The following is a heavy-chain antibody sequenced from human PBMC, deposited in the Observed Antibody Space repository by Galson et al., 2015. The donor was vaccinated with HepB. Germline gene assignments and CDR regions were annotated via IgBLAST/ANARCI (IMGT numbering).Heavy chain of an antibody. D-gene: IGHD6-13*01. Sequence: SVKVSCKASGYTFTSYYMHWVRQAPGQGLEWMGIINPSGGSTSYAQKFQGRVTMTRDTSTSTVYMELSSLRSEDTAVYYCARDVIVIAAAASYGMDVWGQGTTVTVSS. V-gene: IGHV1-46*01. CDR1: GYTFTSYY. CDR3: ARDVIVIAAAASYGMDV. J-gene: IGHJ6*02. CDR2: INPSGGST.